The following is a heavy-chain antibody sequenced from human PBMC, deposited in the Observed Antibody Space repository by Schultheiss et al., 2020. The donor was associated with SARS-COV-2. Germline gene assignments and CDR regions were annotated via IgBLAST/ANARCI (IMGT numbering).Heavy chain of an antibody. J-gene: IGHJ5*02. Sequence: SQTLSLTCAVYGGSFSGYYWSWIRQPPGKGLEWIGEINHSGSTNYNPSLKSRVTISVDTSKNQFSLKLSSVTAADTAVYYCARTGYSSSWYSSIAVGRGWFDPWGQGTLVTVSS. CDR2: INHSGST. D-gene: IGHD6-13*01. CDR3: ARTGYSSSWYSSIAVGRGWFDP. CDR1: GGSFSGYY. V-gene: IGHV4-34*01.